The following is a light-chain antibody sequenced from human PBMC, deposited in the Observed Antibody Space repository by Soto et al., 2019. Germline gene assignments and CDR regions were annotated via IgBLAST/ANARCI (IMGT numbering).Light chain of an antibody. CDR2: YAS. CDR1: QSVSSY. Sequence: VSTQSPATMSLSPGERATVSCRSIQSVSSYLAWYQQKPCQAPRLLIYYASNRATVIPARFSGSGSGTDFTLTIISLEPEDFAVYYCQQRSNWPWTFGQGTKV. J-gene: IGKJ1*01. CDR3: QQRSNWPWT. V-gene: IGKV3-11*01.